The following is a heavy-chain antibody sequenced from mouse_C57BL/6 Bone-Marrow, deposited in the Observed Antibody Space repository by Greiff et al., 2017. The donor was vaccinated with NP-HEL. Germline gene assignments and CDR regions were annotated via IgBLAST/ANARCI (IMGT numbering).Heavy chain of an antibody. CDR3: ARMVYYYGSSFYYFDY. J-gene: IGHJ2*01. CDR1: GYTFTGYW. D-gene: IGHD1-1*01. V-gene: IGHV1-9*01. CDR2: ILPGSGST. Sequence: QVQLKESGAELMKPGASVKLSCKATGYTFTGYWIEWVKQRPGHGLEWIGEILPGSGSTNYNEKFKDKATFTADTSSNTAYMQLSSLTTEDSAIYYCARMVYYYGSSFYYFDYWGQGTTLTVSS.